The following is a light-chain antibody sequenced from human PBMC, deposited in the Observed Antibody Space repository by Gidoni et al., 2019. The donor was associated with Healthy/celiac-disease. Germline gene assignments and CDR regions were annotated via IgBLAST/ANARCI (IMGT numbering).Light chain of an antibody. CDR3: NSRDSSGNPLYV. J-gene: IGLJ1*01. CDR1: SLRSYY. CDR2: GKK. V-gene: IGLV3-19*01. Sequence: SSALTQDPAVSVALGQTVRITCHGDSLRSYYASWYQQKPVQAPVLVIYGKKQRPSGIPDRFSGSSSGNTDSVTITGSQAEEEADYYCNSRDSSGNPLYVFGTGTKVTVL.